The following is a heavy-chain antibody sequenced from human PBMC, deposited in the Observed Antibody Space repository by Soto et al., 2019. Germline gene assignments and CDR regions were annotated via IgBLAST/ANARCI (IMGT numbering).Heavy chain of an antibody. CDR1: EFTFSSYA. J-gene: IGHJ4*02. Sequence: PGVSLRLSFAAPEFTFSSYAMSWVRQAPGKGLEWVSVIYSGGSAYYADSVKGRFSISRDNSKNTLYLQMNSLRAEDTAVYYCARVRPYDYVWGSYRPNDYWGQGTLVTVSS. CDR2: IYSGGSA. D-gene: IGHD3-16*02. CDR3: ARVRPYDYVWGSYRPNDY. V-gene: IGHV3-66*01.